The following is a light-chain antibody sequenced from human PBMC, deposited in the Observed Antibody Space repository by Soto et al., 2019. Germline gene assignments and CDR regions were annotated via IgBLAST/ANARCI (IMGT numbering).Light chain of an antibody. CDR3: QQYNNWWT. Sequence: EIVMTQSPATLSVSPGERATLSCRASQSISRNLAWYQQKPGQAPRLLIYGASTRATGIPARFSGSGSGTEFTLTISSLQSEDFAVYYSQQYNNWWTFGQGTKVEIK. CDR1: QSISRN. V-gene: IGKV3-15*01. CDR2: GAS. J-gene: IGKJ1*01.